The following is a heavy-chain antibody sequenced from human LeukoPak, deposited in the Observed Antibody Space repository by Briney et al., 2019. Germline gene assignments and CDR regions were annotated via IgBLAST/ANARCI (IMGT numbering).Heavy chain of an antibody. CDR3: VREKRFLEWS. V-gene: IGHV3-53*01. CDR2: VYNVGTT. J-gene: IGHJ5*02. Sequence: GGSLRLSCAASGFTVSSNYMSWVRQAPGKGLEWVSVVYNVGTTYYADSVEGRFTISRDNSKNTLYLQMNSLRVEDTAVYYCVREKRFLEWSWGQGTLVTVSS. CDR1: GFTVSSNY. D-gene: IGHD3-3*01.